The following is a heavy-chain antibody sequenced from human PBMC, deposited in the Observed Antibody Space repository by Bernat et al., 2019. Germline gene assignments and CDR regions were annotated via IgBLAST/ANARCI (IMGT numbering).Heavy chain of an antibody. Sequence: QVQLVESGGGVVQPGRSLRLSCAASGFTFSSYGMHWVRQAPGKGLGGVAVISYDGSNKYYADSVKGRFTISRDNSKNTLYLQMNSLRAEDTAVYYCAKSWGYYDEEAFDIWGQGTMVTVSS. CDR2: ISYDGSNK. J-gene: IGHJ3*02. CDR1: GFTFSSYG. V-gene: IGHV3-30*18. D-gene: IGHD3-22*01. CDR3: AKSWGYYDEEAFDI.